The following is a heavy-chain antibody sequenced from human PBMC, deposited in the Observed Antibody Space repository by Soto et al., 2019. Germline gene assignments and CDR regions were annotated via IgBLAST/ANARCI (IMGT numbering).Heavy chain of an antibody. CDR1: GYTFSDYY. D-gene: IGHD1-1*01. CDR3: AREPATAKPEGVDF. J-gene: IGHJ4*02. V-gene: IGHV1-2*02. CDR2: INPNSGGT. Sequence: ASVKVSCKASGYTFSDYYIHWVRQAPGQGLEWMGWINPNSGGTKYAPKFQGGVTMTRDTSITTAYMELSRLRSGDTAVYYCAREPATAKPEGVDFWGQGTRVTVSP.